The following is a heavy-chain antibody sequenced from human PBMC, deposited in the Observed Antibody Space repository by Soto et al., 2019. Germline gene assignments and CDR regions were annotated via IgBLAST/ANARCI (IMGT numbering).Heavy chain of an antibody. CDR3: ARVLRGIRLYGMDV. V-gene: IGHV1-18*01. J-gene: IGHJ6*02. CDR2: ISAYNGNT. Sequence: ASVKVSCKASGYTFTSYDISWVRQAPGQRLEWMGWISAYNGNTNYAQKLQGRVTMTTDTPTSTAYMELRSLRSDDTAVYYCARVLRGIRLYGMDVLGQLTRVTVSS. D-gene: IGHD2-21*01. CDR1: GYTFTSYD.